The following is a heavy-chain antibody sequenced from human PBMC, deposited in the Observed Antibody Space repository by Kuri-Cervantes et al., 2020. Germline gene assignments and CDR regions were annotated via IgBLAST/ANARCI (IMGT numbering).Heavy chain of an antibody. CDR3: AREGCSGGSCYSDY. Sequence: SETLSLTCAISGDSVSSNSAAWNWIRQSPSRGLEWLGRTYYRSKWYNDYAVSVKSRITINPDTSKNQFSLKLSSVTAADTAVYYCAREGCSGGSCYSDYWGQGTLVTVSS. CDR2: TYYRSKWYN. D-gene: IGHD2-15*01. J-gene: IGHJ4*02. V-gene: IGHV6-1*01. CDR1: GDSVSSNSAA.